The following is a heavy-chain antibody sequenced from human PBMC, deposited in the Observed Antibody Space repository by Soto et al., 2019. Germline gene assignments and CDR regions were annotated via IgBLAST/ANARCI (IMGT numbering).Heavy chain of an antibody. Sequence: QVQLVQSGADVEKPGASVKVSCTASGYTFSSYAIHWVRQAPGQGLEWMGWIHAGNGNTKYSQSFQGRVTISRDTSATTAYMELNSLRSEDTAVYYCARGVAFLDYWGQGTLVTVSS. D-gene: IGHD2-15*01. J-gene: IGHJ4*02. CDR1: GYTFSSYA. V-gene: IGHV1-3*01. CDR2: IHAGNGNT. CDR3: ARGVAFLDY.